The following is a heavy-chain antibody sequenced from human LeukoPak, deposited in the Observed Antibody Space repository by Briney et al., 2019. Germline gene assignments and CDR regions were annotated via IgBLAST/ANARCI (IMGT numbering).Heavy chain of an antibody. V-gene: IGHV1-2*02. CDR2: INPNSGGT. CDR1: GYTFTGYY. CDR3: ARGRVLRFLEWLSGYYGMDV. D-gene: IGHD3-3*01. Sequence: ASVKVSCKASGYTFTGYYMHWVRQAPGQGLEWMGWINPNSGGTNYAQKFQGRVTMTRDTSISTAYMELSRLRSDDTAVYYCARGRVLRFLEWLSGYYGMDVWGQGTTVTVSS. J-gene: IGHJ6*02.